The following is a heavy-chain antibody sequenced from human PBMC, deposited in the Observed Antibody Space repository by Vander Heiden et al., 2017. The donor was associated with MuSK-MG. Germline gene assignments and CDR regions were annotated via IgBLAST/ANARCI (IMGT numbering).Heavy chain of an antibody. V-gene: IGHV1-8*01. J-gene: IGHJ5*02. CDR3: ARGPLRGYSYGYWFDP. Sequence: QVQLVQSGAEVKKPGASVKVSCKASGYSFTSYDINWVRLATGQALEWMGWMNPNSGNTGYAQKFQGRVTMTRNTSISTAYMELSSLRSEDTAVYYCARGPLRGYSYGYWFDPWGQGTLVTVSS. CDR1: GYSFTSYD. CDR2: MNPNSGNT. D-gene: IGHD5-18*01.